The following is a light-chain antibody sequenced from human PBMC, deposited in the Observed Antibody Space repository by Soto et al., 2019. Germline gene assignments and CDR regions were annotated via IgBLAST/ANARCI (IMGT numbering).Light chain of an antibody. CDR1: ESVSRY. CDR2: AAS. J-gene: IGKJ3*01. Sequence: DIQMTQSPSSLSASVGDRVTITCRASESVSRYLNWYQQKPGKAPKLLINAASSLQSGVPSRFSGSGSGTDFTLTISSLQPEDFATYYCQQSYSTPRITFGPGTKVDIK. CDR3: QQSYSTPRIT. V-gene: IGKV1-39*01.